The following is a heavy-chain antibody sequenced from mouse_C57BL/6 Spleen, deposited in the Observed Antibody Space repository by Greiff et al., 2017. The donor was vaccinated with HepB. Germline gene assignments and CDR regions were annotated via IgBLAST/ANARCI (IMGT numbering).Heavy chain of an antibody. CDR2: IYPSDSET. CDR3: ARHGSSQWYFDV. V-gene: IGHV1-61*01. J-gene: IGHJ1*03. CDR1: GYTFTSYW. Sequence: QVHVKQPGAELVRPGSSVKLSCKASGYTFTSYWMDWVKQRPGQGLEWIGNIYPSDSETHYNQKFKDKATLTVDKSSSTAYMQLSSLTSEDSAVYYCARHGSSQWYFDVWGTGTTVTVSS. D-gene: IGHD1-1*01.